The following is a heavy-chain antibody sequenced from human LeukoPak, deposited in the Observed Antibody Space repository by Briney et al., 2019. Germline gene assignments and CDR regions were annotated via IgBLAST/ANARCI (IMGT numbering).Heavy chain of an antibody. D-gene: IGHD6-13*01. CDR2: IYYSGST. CDR1: GGSISSYY. J-gene: IGHJ4*02. V-gene: IGHV4-59*12. Sequence: PSETLSLTCTVSGGSISSYYWSWIRQPPGKGLEWIGYIYYSGSTNYNPSLKSRVTISVDTSKNQFSLKLSSVTAADTAVYYCTRGGPSTVAAAGSVADYWGQGTLVTVSS. CDR3: TRGGPSTVAAAGSVADY.